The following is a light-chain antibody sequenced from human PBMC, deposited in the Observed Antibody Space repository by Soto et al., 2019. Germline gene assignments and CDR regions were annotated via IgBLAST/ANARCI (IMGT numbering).Light chain of an antibody. V-gene: IGKV1-33*01. CDR3: QQYDNLHLN. CDR2: DAS. J-gene: IGKJ4*01. Sequence: DIQMTQSPSSLSASVGDRVTITCQASQDISNYLNWYQQKPGNAPKLLIYDASNLETGAPSRFSGGGSETYFTFTISSLQPEDIATYYFQQYDNLHLNFGGETKVDIX. CDR1: QDISNY.